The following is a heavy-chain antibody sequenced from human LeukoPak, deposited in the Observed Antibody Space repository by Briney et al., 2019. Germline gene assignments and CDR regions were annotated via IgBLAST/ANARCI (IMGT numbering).Heavy chain of an antibody. Sequence: QTGGSLRLSCAASGFTFSSYAMSWVRQAPGKGLERVSAISGSGGSTYYADSVKGRFTISRDNSKNTLYLQMNGLRAEDTAVYYCAKTNLYYYDSSGYPDYWGQGTLVTVSS. CDR1: GFTFSSYA. V-gene: IGHV3-23*01. CDR2: ISGSGGST. CDR3: AKTNLYYYDSSGYPDY. J-gene: IGHJ4*02. D-gene: IGHD3-22*01.